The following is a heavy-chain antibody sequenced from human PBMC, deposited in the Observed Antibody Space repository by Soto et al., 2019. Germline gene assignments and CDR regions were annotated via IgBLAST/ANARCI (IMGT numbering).Heavy chain of an antibody. CDR3: TEASDFTTTLVLFDF. J-gene: IGHJ4*01. CDR2: IKSKIDGGTT. V-gene: IGHV3-15*07. CDR1: GLTFTRAW. Sequence: EVHLVESGGDLVEPGGSLRLSCVVSGLTFTRAWINWVRQAPGKGLEWVGRIKSKIDGGTTDFAETGKGRFAISRDDSRDLVYLQRGNLKIEDTAVYYGTEASDFTTTLVLFDFWGLGTLVTVPS. D-gene: IGHD4-17*01.